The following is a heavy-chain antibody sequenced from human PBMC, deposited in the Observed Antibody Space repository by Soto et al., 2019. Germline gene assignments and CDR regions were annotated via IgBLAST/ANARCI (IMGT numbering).Heavy chain of an antibody. V-gene: IGHV1-18*01. CDR2: ISAYNGNT. CDR3: ARDAPPEDY. Sequence: QVQLEQSGAEVKKPGASVKVSFKASVYSFTSYGISWVRQAPGQGLEWMGWISAYNGNTNYAQKLQGRVTMTTDTSTSTADMELRSLRSDDTAVYYCARDAPPEDYWGQGTLVTVSS. CDR1: VYSFTSYG. J-gene: IGHJ4*02.